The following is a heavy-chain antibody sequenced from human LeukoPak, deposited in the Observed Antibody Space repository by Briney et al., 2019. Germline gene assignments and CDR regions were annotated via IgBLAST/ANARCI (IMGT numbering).Heavy chain of an antibody. D-gene: IGHD6-19*01. Sequence: SVKLSCKASGGTFSSYAISWVRQAPGQGLEWMGGIIPIFGIANYAQKFQGRVTITADKSTSTAYMELSSLRSEDTAVYYCARDRLGDSGWYETNWFDPWGQGTLVTVSS. CDR1: GGTFSSYA. J-gene: IGHJ5*02. CDR3: ARDRLGDSGWYETNWFDP. V-gene: IGHV1-69*10. CDR2: IIPIFGIA.